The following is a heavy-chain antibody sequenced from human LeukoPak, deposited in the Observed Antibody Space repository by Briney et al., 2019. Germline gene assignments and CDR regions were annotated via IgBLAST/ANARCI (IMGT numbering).Heavy chain of an antibody. V-gene: IGHV1-2*02. CDR3: ARIVVVPAAIPKGNYYYYMDV. J-gene: IGHJ6*03. CDR1: GFTFTDYF. Sequence: ASVKVSCKASGFTFTDYFMHWVRQAPGQGLEWMGWINPHSGGTNYAQQFQGRVTMTRDTSISTAYMELSRLRSDDTAVYYCARIVVVPAAIPKGNYYYYMDVWGKGTTVTVSS. CDR2: INPHSGGT. D-gene: IGHD2-2*02.